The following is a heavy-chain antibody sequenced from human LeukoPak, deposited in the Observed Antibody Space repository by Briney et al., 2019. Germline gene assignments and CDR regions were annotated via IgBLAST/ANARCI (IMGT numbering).Heavy chain of an antibody. D-gene: IGHD6-6*01. CDR2: IKKDGSEK. CDR1: GFTFSSYW. J-gene: IGHJ5*02. Sequence: GGSLRLSCVASGFTFSSYWMSWVRQAPGKGLEWVANIKKDGSEKYYVDSVKGRFTISRDNAKNSLYLQMNSLRAEDTAMYYCARVGGIAARLSWWFDPWGQGTLVTVSS. V-gene: IGHV3-7*01. CDR3: ARVGGIAARLSWWFDP.